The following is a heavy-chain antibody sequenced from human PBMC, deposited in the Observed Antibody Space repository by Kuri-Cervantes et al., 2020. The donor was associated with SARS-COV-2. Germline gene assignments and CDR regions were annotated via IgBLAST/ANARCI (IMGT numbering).Heavy chain of an antibody. CDR2: IYHSGST. J-gene: IGHJ3*02. CDR3: ARALKGQIDAFDI. CDR1: GYSISGSYY. V-gene: IGHV4-38-2*02. Sequence: GSLRLSCSVSGYSISGSYYWGWIRQPPGKGQEWIGSIYHSGSTYYNPYPKSRVTISVDTSKTQFSLRLSSLTAADTAVYYCARALKGQIDAFDIWGQGTMVTVSS.